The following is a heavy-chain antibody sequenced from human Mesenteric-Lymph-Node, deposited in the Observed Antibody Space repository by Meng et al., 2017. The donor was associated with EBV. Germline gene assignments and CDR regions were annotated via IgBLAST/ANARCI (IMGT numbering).Heavy chain of an antibody. J-gene: IGHJ4*02. CDR1: GFTVSSNY. CDR3: AKDRYSSSWYDY. D-gene: IGHD6-13*01. Sequence: EVQLMESAGGLIQPGGSLSHPCVASGFTVSSNYMRWVRLTNYADSVKGRFTISRDNSMYTLYLQMNSLRAEDTAVYYCAKDRYSSSWYDYWGQGTLVTVSS. V-gene: IGHV3-53*01. CDR2: T.